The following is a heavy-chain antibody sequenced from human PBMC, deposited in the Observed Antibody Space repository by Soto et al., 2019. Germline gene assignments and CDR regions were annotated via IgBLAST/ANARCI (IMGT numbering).Heavy chain of an antibody. V-gene: IGHV1-8*01. D-gene: IGHD6-19*01. Sequence: QVQLVQSGAEVKKPGASVKVSCKASGYTFTSYDINWVRQATGQGLEWMGWMNPNSGNTGYAQKFQGRVTMTRNTSISTAYMELSSLGSEDTAVYYCARGLEKYSGGWFPFDYWGQGTLVTVSS. J-gene: IGHJ4*02. CDR1: GYTFTSYD. CDR2: MNPNSGNT. CDR3: ARGLEKYSGGWFPFDY.